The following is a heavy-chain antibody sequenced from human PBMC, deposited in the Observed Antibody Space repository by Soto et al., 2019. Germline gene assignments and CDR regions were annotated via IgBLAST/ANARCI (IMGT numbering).Heavy chain of an antibody. J-gene: IGHJ6*02. CDR2: ITPVLDMA. CDR3: ARAISSGGRFSGMDV. V-gene: IGHV1-69*02. CDR1: GGTFSSNT. D-gene: IGHD3-16*01. Sequence: QVQLVQSGAEVKKPGSSVRVSCKASGGTFSSNTLSWVRQAPGQGLEWMGRITPVLDMADYEQKFQDRLTXPXXXSSXTVYMELGSLRSEDTAIYYCARAISSGGRFSGMDVWGQGTTVTVSS.